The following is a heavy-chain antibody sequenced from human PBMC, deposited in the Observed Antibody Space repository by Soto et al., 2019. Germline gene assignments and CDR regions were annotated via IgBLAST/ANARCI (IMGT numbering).Heavy chain of an antibody. D-gene: IGHD2-2*01. CDR2: TPYDGINK. CDR3: ARVLPPADY. Sequence: QVQMVEHGGGVVQPWRSLRLSSAASGFTFSSYAMHWVRQAPGKGLEWGAGTPYDGINKYYADSVKGRFTISGDTSKNTLYLQISSLRAEDTAVYYCARVLPPADYWGQGTLVTVSS. J-gene: IGHJ4*02. V-gene: IGHV3-30-3*01. CDR1: GFTFSSYA.